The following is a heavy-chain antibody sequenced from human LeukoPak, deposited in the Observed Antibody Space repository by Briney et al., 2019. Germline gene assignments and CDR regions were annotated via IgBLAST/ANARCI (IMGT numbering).Heavy chain of an antibody. CDR2: IYTSGST. J-gene: IGHJ4*02. CDR3: AREGGYCNSGYCYISLDY. D-gene: IGHD2-2*02. V-gene: IGHV4-4*07. CDR1: GGSISSYY. Sequence: SETLSLTCTVSGGSISSYYWSWIRQPAGKGLEWIGRIYTSGSTNYNPSLKSRVTMSVDTSKNQFSLKLSSVIAADTAVYYCAREGGYCNSGYCYISLDYWGQGALLTVSS.